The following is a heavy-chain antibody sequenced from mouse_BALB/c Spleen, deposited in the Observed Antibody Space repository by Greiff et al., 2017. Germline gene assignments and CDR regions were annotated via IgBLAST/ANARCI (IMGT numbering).Heavy chain of an antibody. CDR1: GFTFSDYG. Sequence: EVHLVESGGGLVQPGGSRKLSCAASGFTFSDYGMAWVRQAPGKGPEWVAFISNLAYSIYYADTVTGRFTISRENAKNTLYLEMSSLRSEDTAMYYCAREDGDYAMDYWGQGTSVTVSS. D-gene: IGHD1-1*02. CDR3: AREDGDYAMDY. CDR2: ISNLAYSI. V-gene: IGHV5-15*02. J-gene: IGHJ4*01.